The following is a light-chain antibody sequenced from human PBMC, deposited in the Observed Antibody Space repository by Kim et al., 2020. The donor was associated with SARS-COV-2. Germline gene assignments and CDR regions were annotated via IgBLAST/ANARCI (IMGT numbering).Light chain of an antibody. CDR1: QSFTSK. V-gene: IGKV3-15*01. CDR3: QQYYSWPLT. J-gene: IGKJ4*01. CDR2: DTS. Sequence: EIVMTQSPATLSVSPGERATLSCRASQSFTSKLAWFQQKPGRAPRLLIYDTSTRATGIPDRFSGSGSGTEFTLTISSLQSEDFAVYYCQQYYSWPLTFGGGTKVEI.